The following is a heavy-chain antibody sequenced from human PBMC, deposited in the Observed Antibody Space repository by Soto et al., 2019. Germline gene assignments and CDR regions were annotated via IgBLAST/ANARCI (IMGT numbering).Heavy chain of an antibody. Sequence: QVQLVQSGVEVKKPGASVKVSCKASGYSFTRYGISWVRQAPGQGLEWMGWISGYNANTNYPENLQGRVTMTTDTSTSTAYMEVRNLISDDTAVYYCARMGDVPYYYYGLDVWGQGTTVTVSS. J-gene: IGHJ6*02. V-gene: IGHV1-18*01. CDR1: GYSFTRYG. CDR2: ISGYNANT. CDR3: ARMGDVPYYYYGLDV. D-gene: IGHD3-16*01.